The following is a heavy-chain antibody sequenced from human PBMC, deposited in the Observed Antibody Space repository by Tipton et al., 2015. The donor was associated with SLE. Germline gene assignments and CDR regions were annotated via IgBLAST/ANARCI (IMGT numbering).Heavy chain of an antibody. J-gene: IGHJ6*02. D-gene: IGHD3/OR15-3a*01. CDR1: GFTFSSYA. CDR3: ARGWTIYGMDF. V-gene: IGHV1-2*06. CDR2: INPNNGDT. Sequence: SCAASGFTFSSYAMHWVRQAPGQGLEWMGRINPNNGDTIYAQKFQGRVTLTRDTSISTAYMDLSTLRSDDTAVYYCARGWTIYGMDFWGQGTAVTVSS.